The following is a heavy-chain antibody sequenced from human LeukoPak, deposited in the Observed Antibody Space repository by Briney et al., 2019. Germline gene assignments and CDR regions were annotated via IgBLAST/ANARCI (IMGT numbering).Heavy chain of an antibody. V-gene: IGHV4-34*01. CDR3: ARGVTMVRGSMGY. D-gene: IGHD3-10*01. Sequence: SETQSLTCAVYGGSFSGYYWSWIRQPPGKGLEWIGEINHSGSTNYNPSLKSRVTISVDTSKNQFSLKLSSVTAADTAVYYCARGVTMVRGSMGYWGQGTLVTVSS. J-gene: IGHJ4*02. CDR2: INHSGST. CDR1: GGSFSGYY.